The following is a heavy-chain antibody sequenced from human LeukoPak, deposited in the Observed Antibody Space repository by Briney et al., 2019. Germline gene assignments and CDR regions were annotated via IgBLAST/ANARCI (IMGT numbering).Heavy chain of an antibody. CDR1: GFTFSSYS. V-gene: IGHV3-21*01. Sequence: GGSPRLSCAASGFTFSSYSMNWVRQAPGKGLEWVSSISSSSSYIYYADSVKGRFTISRDNAKNSLYLQMNSLRAEDTAVYYCARDCIAVAGCFDYWGQGTLVTVSS. CDR3: ARDCIAVAGCFDY. CDR2: ISSSSSYI. J-gene: IGHJ4*02. D-gene: IGHD6-19*01.